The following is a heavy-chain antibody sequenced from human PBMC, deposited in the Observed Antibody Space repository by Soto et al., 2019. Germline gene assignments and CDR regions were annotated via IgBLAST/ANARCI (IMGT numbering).Heavy chain of an antibody. CDR1: GGSISNYY. Sequence: QVQLQESGPGLVKPSETLSLTCTVSGGSISNYYWSWIRQPAGKRLEWIGRIYTSGSTNYNPSLKSRVTMSVDTSKNQFSLNLRSVTAADTAVYYCARDIDSGSSWSRKGVWFDPWGQGTLVTVSS. J-gene: IGHJ5*02. CDR2: IYTSGST. CDR3: ARDIDSGSSWSRKGVWFDP. V-gene: IGHV4-4*07. D-gene: IGHD6-13*01.